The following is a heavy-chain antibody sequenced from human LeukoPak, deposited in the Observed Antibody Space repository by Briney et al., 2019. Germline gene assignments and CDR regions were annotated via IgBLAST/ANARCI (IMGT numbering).Heavy chain of an antibody. CDR3: ARHYGP. J-gene: IGHJ5*02. V-gene: IGHV4-39*01. CDR2: IYYNGKT. Sequence: SETLSLTCTVSGGSVTDTNYYWGWIRQPPGKGLQWIGVIYYNGKTYYNPSLKSRVTVAVDTSKNQFSLKLSSVTAADTAVYYCARHYGPWGQGTLVTVSS. D-gene: IGHD3-16*01. CDR1: GGSVTDTNYY.